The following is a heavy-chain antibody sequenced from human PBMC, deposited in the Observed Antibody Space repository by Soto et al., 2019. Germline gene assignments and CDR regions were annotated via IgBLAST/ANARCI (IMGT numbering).Heavy chain of an antibody. V-gene: IGHV2-5*02. CDR1: GFSLSTSGVG. CDR2: IYWDDDK. CDR3: AHRAVGSSWPPFDY. D-gene: IGHD6-13*01. J-gene: IGHJ4*02. Sequence: QITLKESGPTLVKPTQTLTLTCTFSGFSLSTSGVGVGWIRQPPGKALEWLAVIYWDDDKHYSPSLKSRLTNTKATSKNQVVLTMTTMDPVDTATYYCAHRAVGSSWPPFDYWGQGTLVTVSS.